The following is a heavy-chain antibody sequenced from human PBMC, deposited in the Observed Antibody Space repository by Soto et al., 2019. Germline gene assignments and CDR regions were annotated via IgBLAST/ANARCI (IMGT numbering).Heavy chain of an antibody. J-gene: IGHJ4*02. D-gene: IGHD6-13*01. CDR1: GFTFSNAW. CDR2: IKSKTDGGTT. V-gene: IGHV3-15*07. Sequence: GGSLRLSCAASGFTFSNAWMNWVRQAPGKGLEWVGRIKSKTDGGTTDYAAPVKGRFTISRDDSKNTLYLQMNSLKTEDTAVYYCTGYGYSSSWYYFDYWGQGTLVTVSS. CDR3: TGYGYSSSWYYFDY.